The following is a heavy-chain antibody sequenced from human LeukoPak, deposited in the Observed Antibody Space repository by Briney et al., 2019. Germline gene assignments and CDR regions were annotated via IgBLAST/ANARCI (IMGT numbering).Heavy chain of an antibody. J-gene: IGHJ4*02. D-gene: IGHD3-22*01. CDR3: ARNFYASSGYYLDDFYFDF. Sequence: SETLSLTCTVSGASISSDTFYWVWIRQPPGKGLEWIGSIYYGGSTYYSPSLKSRVTMSVDTSTNQFSLKLISVTAADTALYYCARNFYASSGYYLDDFYFDFWGQGTLVTVSS. V-gene: IGHV4-39*07. CDR2: IYYGGST. CDR1: GASISSDTFY.